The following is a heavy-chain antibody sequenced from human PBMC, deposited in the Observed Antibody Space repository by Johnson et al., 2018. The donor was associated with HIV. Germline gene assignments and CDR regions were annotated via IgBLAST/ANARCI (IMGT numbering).Heavy chain of an antibody. D-gene: IGHD5-18*01. V-gene: IGHV3-30*04. CDR3: ARDIAIQLWSHDAFDI. CDR1: GLNFSDYS. J-gene: IGHJ3*02. Sequence: QVQLVESGGGVVQPGRSMRLSCAASGLNFSDYSMHWVRQAPGKGLEWVAIISFDGGTKYYAASVKGRFPISRDNAKNSLYLQMNSLRAEDTAVYYCARDIAIQLWSHDAFDIWGQGTMVTVSS. CDR2: ISFDGGTK.